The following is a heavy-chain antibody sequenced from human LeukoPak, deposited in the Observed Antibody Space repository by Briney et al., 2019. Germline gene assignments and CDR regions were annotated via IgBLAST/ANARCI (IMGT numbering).Heavy chain of an antibody. CDR1: GYTFTIYG. V-gene: IGHV1-18*01. CDR3: ARDVYGYCSGGSCYGYYFDY. D-gene: IGHD2-15*01. CDR2: ISAYNGNT. J-gene: IGHJ4*02. Sequence: ASVKVSFKASGYTFTIYGISWVRQAPGQGLEWMGWISAYNGNTNYAQKLQGRVTMTTDTSTSTDYMELRSLRSDDTAVYYCARDVYGYCSGGSCYGYYFDYWGQGTLVTVSS.